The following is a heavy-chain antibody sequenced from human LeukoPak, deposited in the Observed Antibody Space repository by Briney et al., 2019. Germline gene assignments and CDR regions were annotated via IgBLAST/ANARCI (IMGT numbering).Heavy chain of an antibody. CDR1: GFTFSSYA. CDR3: ATIGLP. J-gene: IGHJ5*02. Sequence: GGSLRLSCAASGFTFSSYAMSWVRQAPGKGLEYVSAISSDGNSTYYARSVKGRFTVSRDNSKNTLYLHMGSLRAEDMAVYYCATIGLPWGQGTLVTVSS. CDR2: ISSDGNST. D-gene: IGHD1-26*01. V-gene: IGHV3-64*01.